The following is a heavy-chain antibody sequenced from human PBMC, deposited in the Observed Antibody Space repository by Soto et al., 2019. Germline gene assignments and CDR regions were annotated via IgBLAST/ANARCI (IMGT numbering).Heavy chain of an antibody. CDR1: GGSISSGGYY. J-gene: IGHJ4*02. CDR2: IYYSGST. V-gene: IGHV4-31*03. CDR3: ARVGVGALPAAILDY. D-gene: IGHD2-2*01. Sequence: PSETLSLTCTVSGGSISSGGYYWSWIRQHPGKGLEWIGYIYYSGSTYYNPSLKSRVTISVDTSKNQFSLKLSSVTAADTAVYYCARVGVGALPAAILDYWGQGTLVTVSS.